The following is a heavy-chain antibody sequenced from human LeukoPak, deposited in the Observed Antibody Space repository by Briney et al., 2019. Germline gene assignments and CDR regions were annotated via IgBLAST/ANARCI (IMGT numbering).Heavy chain of an antibody. Sequence: SETLSLTCAVSGDSISTTNYYWGWIRQPPGKGLEWIGIIYYSGITHYNPSLKSRVTISVDTSKNQFSLKLSSVTAADTAVYYCARDHFWSGYYMVGVVYGMDVWGQGTTVTVSS. CDR3: ARDHFWSGYYMVGVVYGMDV. J-gene: IGHJ6*02. CDR2: IYYSGIT. V-gene: IGHV4-39*07. CDR1: GDSISTTNYY. D-gene: IGHD3-3*02.